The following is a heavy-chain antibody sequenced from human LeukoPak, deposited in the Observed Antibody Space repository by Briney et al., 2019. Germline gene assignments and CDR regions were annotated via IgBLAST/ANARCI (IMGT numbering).Heavy chain of an antibody. CDR3: ARRGIAAAGTIDY. J-gene: IGHJ4*02. V-gene: IGHV4-39*01. Sequence: PSETLSLTCTVSGGSISSCSYYWGWIRQPPGKGLEWIGSIYYSGSTYYNPSLKSRVTISVDTSKNQFSLKLSSVTAADTAVYYCARRGIAAAGTIDYWGQGTLVTVSS. CDR2: IYYSGST. D-gene: IGHD6-13*01. CDR1: GGSISSCSYY.